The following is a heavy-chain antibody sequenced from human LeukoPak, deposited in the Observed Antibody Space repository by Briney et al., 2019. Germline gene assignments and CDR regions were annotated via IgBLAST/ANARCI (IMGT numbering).Heavy chain of an antibody. CDR1: GFTVSTFY. CDR2: LYTAGTT. D-gene: IGHD3-10*01. CDR3: ARSGPSVLWSKYFDY. J-gene: IGHJ4*02. Sequence: GGSLRLSCAASGFTVSTFYMSWVRQAPGKGLEWVSVLYTAGTTYYADSVQGRFTISRDNSKNTLFLQMDNLRADDTATYYCARSGPSVLWSKYFDYWGQGALVTVSS. V-gene: IGHV3-66*01.